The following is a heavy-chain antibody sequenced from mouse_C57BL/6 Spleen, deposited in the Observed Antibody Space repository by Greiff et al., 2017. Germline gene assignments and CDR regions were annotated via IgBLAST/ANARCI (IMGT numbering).Heavy chain of an antibody. J-gene: IGHJ2*01. Sequence: QVQLKQPGAELARPGASVKMSCKASGYTFTSYTMHWVKQRPGQGLEWIGYINPSSGYTKYNQKFKDKATLTADKSSSTAYMQLSSLTSEDSAVXYCARSGSSRYYFDYWGQGTTLTVSS. CDR1: GYTFTSYT. V-gene: IGHV1-4*01. CDR3: ARSGSSRYYFDY. D-gene: IGHD1-1*01. CDR2: INPSSGYT.